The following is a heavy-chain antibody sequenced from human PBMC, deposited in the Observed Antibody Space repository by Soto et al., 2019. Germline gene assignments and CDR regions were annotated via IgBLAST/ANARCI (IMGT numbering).Heavy chain of an antibody. V-gene: IGHV3-72*01. D-gene: IGHD4-4*01. CDR2: IKNKANSYTT. J-gene: IGHJ4*02. CDR3: TRLRLGVTTRYFDY. CDR1: GFTFSDHY. Sequence: EVLLVESGGGLVQPGGSLRLSCAASGFTFSDHYMDWVRQAPGKGLECVGRIKNKANSYTTEYAASVKGRFTISRDDSKNSLNLQMSSLKTEDTAVYYCTRLRLGVTTRYFDYWGQGPLVTVSS.